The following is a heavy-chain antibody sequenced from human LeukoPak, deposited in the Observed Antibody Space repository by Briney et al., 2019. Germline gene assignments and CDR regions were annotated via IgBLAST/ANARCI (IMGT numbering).Heavy chain of an antibody. J-gene: IGHJ6*02. D-gene: IGHD3-16*02. CDR1: GFTFSSYA. CDR2: ISSNGDST. Sequence: GGSLRLSCAASGFTFSSYAIHWVRQAPGKGLEYVSVISSNGDSTYYANSVKGRFTISRDNSKNTLYLQMGSLRGEDMAVYYRARDHRTYGMDVWGQGTTVTVSS. V-gene: IGHV3-64*01. CDR3: ARDHRTYGMDV.